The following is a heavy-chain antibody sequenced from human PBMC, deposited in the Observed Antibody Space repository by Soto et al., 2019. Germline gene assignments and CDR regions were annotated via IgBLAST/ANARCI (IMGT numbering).Heavy chain of an antibody. J-gene: IGHJ5*02. CDR1: GGSISSDNW. CDR2: IYPSGNT. Sequence: SDTLSLTCAVSGGSISSDNWWTWVRQPPGKGLEWIGEIYPSGNTNYNPSLRSRVAISVDKSKNQFSLQLSYVTGADTAVYFCLRDSQPHLDLCGQGMLVTVSS. V-gene: IGHV4-4*02. CDR3: LRDSQPHLDL.